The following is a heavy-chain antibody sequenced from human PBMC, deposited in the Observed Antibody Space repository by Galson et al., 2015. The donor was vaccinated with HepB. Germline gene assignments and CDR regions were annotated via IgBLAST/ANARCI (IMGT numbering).Heavy chain of an antibody. J-gene: IGHJ4*02. V-gene: IGHV4-59*01. Sequence: SLTCTVSGGSISSYYWSWIRQPPGKGLEWIGYIYYTGSTNYNPSLKSRVTISLDTSRNQFSLKLSSVTAADTAVYYCARPYSSGWYYFDYWGPGTLVTVSS. CDR3: ARPYSSGWYYFDY. CDR2: IYYTGST. CDR1: GGSISSYY. D-gene: IGHD6-19*01.